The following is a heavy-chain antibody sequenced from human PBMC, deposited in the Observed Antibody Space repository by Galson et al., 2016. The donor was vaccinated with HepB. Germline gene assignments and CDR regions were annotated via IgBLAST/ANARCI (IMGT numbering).Heavy chain of an antibody. J-gene: IGHJ4*02. CDR3: ARGLAVTGRRDLDN. D-gene: IGHD6-19*01. CDR2: INPSGGST. V-gene: IGHV1-46*01. CDR1: GYPFIRYY. Sequence: SVKVSCKASGYPFIRYYIHWVRQAPGQGLEWMGIINPSGGSTSYAQKFEGRVIMTRATSTSTVYMELNSLTSEDTAVYYCARGLAVTGRRDLDNWGQGTLVTVSS.